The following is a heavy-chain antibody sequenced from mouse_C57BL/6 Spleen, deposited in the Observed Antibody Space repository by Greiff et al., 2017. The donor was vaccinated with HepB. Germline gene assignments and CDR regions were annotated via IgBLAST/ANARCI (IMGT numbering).Heavy chain of an antibody. V-gene: IGHV1-61*01. CDR1: GYTFTSYW. CDR2: IYPSDSET. J-gene: IGHJ2*01. D-gene: IGHD2-5*01. CDR3: ARGFYYSNPYFDY. Sequence: VQLQQPGAELVRPGSSVKLSCKASGYTFTSYWMDWVKQRPGQGLEWIGNIYPSDSETHYNQKFKDKATLTVDKSSSTAYMQLSSLTSEDSAVYYCARGFYYSNPYFDYWGQGTTLTVSS.